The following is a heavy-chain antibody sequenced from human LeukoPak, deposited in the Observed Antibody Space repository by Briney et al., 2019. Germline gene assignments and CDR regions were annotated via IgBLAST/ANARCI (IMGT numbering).Heavy chain of an antibody. J-gene: IGHJ4*02. CDR3: AKAPVTSCRGAFCYPLDS. D-gene: IGHD2-15*01. CDR1: GFTFSSYT. Sequence: GGSLRLSCAASGFTFSSYTMNWVRQAPGKGLEWVSYISGSSSTIYYAGSVRGRFTISRDSSKNTLYLQMNNLRTEDAAIYYCAKAPVTSCRGAFCYPLDSWGQGTLVTVSS. CDR2: ISGSSSTI. V-gene: IGHV3-48*01.